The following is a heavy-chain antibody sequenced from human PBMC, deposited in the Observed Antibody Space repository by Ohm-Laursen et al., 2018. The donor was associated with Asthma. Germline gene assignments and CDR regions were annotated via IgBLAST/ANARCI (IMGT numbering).Heavy chain of an antibody. Sequence: GSLRLSCAASGFTFSSYSMNWVRQAPGKGLEWVSYISSSSSSTIYYADSVKGRFTISRDNAKNSLYLQMNSLRAEDTALYYCARDPIAVAGYYFDYWGQGTLVTVSS. D-gene: IGHD6-19*01. V-gene: IGHV3-48*04. CDR1: GFTFSSYS. CDR2: ISSSSSSTI. J-gene: IGHJ4*02. CDR3: ARDPIAVAGYYFDY.